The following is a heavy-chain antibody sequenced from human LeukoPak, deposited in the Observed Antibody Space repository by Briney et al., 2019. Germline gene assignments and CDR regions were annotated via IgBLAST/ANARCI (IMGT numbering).Heavy chain of an antibody. CDR1: GYTLTELS. CDR3: ATASFHITGTTGMDV. CDR2: FDPEDGET. V-gene: IGHV1-24*01. J-gene: IGHJ6*02. D-gene: IGHD1-1*01. Sequence: ASVKVSCKVSGYTLTELSMHWVRQAPGKGLEWMGGFDPEDGETIYAQKFQGRVTVTEDTSTDTAYMELSSLRSEDTAVYYCATASFHITGTTGMDVWGQGTTVTVSS.